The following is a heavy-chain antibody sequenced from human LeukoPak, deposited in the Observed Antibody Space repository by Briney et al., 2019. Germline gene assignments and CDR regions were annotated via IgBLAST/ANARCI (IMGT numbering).Heavy chain of an antibody. Sequence: SEILSLTCTVSGGSISSGDYYWSWIRQPPGKGLEWIGYIYYSGSTYYNPSLKSRVTISVDTSKNQFSLKLSSVTAADTAVYYCARAEAPDDSSGYYYYYYYVDVWGKGTTVTVSS. CDR3: ARAEAPDDSSGYYYYYYYVDV. J-gene: IGHJ6*03. CDR2: IYYSGST. V-gene: IGHV4-30-4*08. CDR1: GGSISSGDYY. D-gene: IGHD3-22*01.